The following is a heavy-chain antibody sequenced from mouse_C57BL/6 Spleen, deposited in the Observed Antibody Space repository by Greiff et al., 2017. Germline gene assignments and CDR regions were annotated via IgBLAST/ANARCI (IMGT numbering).Heavy chain of an antibody. CDR3: AREGITTVVAKGTFAY. CDR1: GYTFTSYW. D-gene: IGHD1-1*01. J-gene: IGHJ3*01. V-gene: IGHV1-64*01. Sequence: VQLQQPGAELVKPGASVKLSCKASGYTFTSYWMHWVKQRPGQGLEWIGMIHPNSGSTNYNEKFKSKATLTVDKSSSTAYMQLSSLTSEDSAVYYCAREGITTVVAKGTFAYWGQGTLVTVSA. CDR2: IHPNSGST.